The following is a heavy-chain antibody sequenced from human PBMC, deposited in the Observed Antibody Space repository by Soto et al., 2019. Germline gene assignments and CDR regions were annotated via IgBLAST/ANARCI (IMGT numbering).Heavy chain of an antibody. CDR3: AKRINVNGGAAGRSYGMDV. D-gene: IGHD6-13*01. J-gene: IGHJ6*02. CDR1: GFTFSSYA. V-gene: IGHV3-23*01. CDR2: ICGSGGST. Sequence: GGSLRLSCAASGFTFSSYAMSWVRQAPGKGLEWVSAICGSGGSTYYADSVKGRFTISRDNSKNTLYLQMNSLRAEDTAVFYCAKRINVNGGAAGRSYGMDVWGQGTTVTVSS.